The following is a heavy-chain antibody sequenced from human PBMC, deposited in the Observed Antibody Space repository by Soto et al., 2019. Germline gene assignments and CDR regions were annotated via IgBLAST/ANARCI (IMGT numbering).Heavy chain of an antibody. J-gene: IGHJ6*03. CDR2: IRSKANSYAT. CDR1: GFTFSGSA. CDR3: IVSRYYYYYMDV. D-gene: IGHD1-26*01. V-gene: IGHV3-73*01. Sequence: GGSLRLSCAASGFTFSGSAMHWVRQASGKGLEWVGRIRSKANSYATAYAASVKGRFTISRDDSKNTAYLQMNSLKTEDTAVYYCIVSRYYYYYMDVWGKGTTVTVSS.